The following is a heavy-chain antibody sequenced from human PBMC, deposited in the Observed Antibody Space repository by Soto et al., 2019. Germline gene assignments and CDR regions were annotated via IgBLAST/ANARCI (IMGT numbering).Heavy chain of an antibody. CDR3: AKDRDYYFDY. J-gene: IGHJ4*02. CDR1: GFTFSSYG. V-gene: IGHV3-30*18. CDR2: ISYDGSNK. D-gene: IGHD3-10*01. Sequence: GGSLRLSCAASGFTFSSYGMHWVRQAPGKGLEWVAVISYDGSNKYYADSVKGRFTISRDNSKNTLYLQMNSLRAEDTAVYYCAKDRDYYFDYWGQGXLVTVSS.